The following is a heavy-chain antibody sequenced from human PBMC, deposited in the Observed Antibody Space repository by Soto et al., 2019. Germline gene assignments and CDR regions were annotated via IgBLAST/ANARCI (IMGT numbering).Heavy chain of an antibody. CDR2: INHSGST. CDR3: ARRGTYYYGSGSYYNFDY. Sequence: KQSQTLSLTCAVYGGSFSGYYWSWIRQPPGKGLEWIGEINHSGSTNYNPSLKSRVTISVDTSKNQFSLKLSSVTAADTAVYYCARRGTYYYGSGSYYNFDYWGQGTLVTVSS. D-gene: IGHD3-10*01. CDR1: GGSFSGYY. V-gene: IGHV4-34*01. J-gene: IGHJ4*02.